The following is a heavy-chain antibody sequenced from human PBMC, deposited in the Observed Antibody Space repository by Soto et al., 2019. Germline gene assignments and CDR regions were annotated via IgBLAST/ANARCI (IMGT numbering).Heavy chain of an antibody. D-gene: IGHD6-13*01. CDR3: ASSLAAAFYYYYGMNV. CDR2: MNPNSGNT. J-gene: IGHJ6*02. CDR1: GYTFTSYD. V-gene: IGHV1-8*01. Sequence: ASVKVSCKDSGYTFTSYDINWVRQATGQGLEWMGWMNPNSGNTGYAQKFQGRVTMTRNTSISTAYMELSSLRSEDTAVYYCASSLAAAFYYYYGMNVWGQGTTVTVSS.